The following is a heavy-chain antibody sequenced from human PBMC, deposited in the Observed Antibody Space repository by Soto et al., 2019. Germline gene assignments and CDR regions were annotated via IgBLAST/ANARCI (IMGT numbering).Heavy chain of an antibody. J-gene: IGHJ4*02. V-gene: IGHV3-23*01. CDR2: ISASGDNT. Sequence: EVQLLESGGGLVQPGGSLRLSCAASGFTFSSRAMSWVRQAPGKGLDWVSIISASGDNTYYADSVKGRFTISRDNSKNTLYLQVTSLRAEDTAVYYCAKLTYSDLWSGSHDSWGQGTLVTVSS. CDR3: AKLTYSDLWSGSHDS. CDR1: GFTFSSRA. D-gene: IGHD3-3*01.